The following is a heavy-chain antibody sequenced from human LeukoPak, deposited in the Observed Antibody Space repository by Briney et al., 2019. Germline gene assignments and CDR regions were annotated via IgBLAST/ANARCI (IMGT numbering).Heavy chain of an antibody. D-gene: IGHD4-11*01. CDR3: ARDTGLHAFDI. J-gene: IGHJ3*02. Sequence: SETLSLTCTVSGYSISSGYYWGWIRQPPGKGLEWIGRIYTSGNTNYNPSLKSRVTISVDTSKNQFSLKLSSVTAADTAVYYCARDTGLHAFDIWGQGTMVTVSS. CDR1: GYSISSGYY. V-gene: IGHV4-38-2*02. CDR2: IYTSGNT.